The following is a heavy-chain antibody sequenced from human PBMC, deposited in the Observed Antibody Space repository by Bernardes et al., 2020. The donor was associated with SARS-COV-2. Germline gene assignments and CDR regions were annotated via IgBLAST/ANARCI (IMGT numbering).Heavy chain of an antibody. J-gene: IGHJ3*02. Sequence: GGSLRLSCAASGFTFSSYSMNWVRQAPGKGLEWVSSITSSSSYIHNADSMKGRFTISRDNAKNSLYLQMNSLRAEDTAVYYCARGPFGAFDIWGQGTMVTVSS. D-gene: IGHD3-16*01. CDR1: GFTFSSYS. CDR2: ITSSSSYI. CDR3: ARGPFGAFDI. V-gene: IGHV3-21*01.